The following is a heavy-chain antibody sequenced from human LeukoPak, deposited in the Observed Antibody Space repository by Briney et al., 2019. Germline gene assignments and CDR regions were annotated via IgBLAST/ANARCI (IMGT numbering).Heavy chain of an antibody. D-gene: IGHD6-6*01. Sequence: GASVKVSCKASGYTFTGYYMHWVRQAPGQGLESMGWINPNSGGTNYAQKFQGRVTMTRDTSISTAYMELSRLRSEDTAVYYCAREAEYSSSSHGYWGQGTLVTVSS. CDR3: AREAEYSSSSHGY. V-gene: IGHV1-2*02. CDR2: INPNSGGT. J-gene: IGHJ4*02. CDR1: GYTFTGYY.